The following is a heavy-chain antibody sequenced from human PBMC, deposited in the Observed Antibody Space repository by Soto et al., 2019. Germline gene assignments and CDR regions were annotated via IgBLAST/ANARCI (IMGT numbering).Heavy chain of an antibody. CDR3: ARGCTGYCSGGTGYWFDP. V-gene: IGHV3-21*01. D-gene: IGHD2-15*01. CDR1: GFSFSSYS. J-gene: IGHJ5*02. CDR2: ISSSASHI. Sequence: EVQLVESGGGLVKPGGSLRLSCAASGFSFSSYSMNWVRQAPGKGLEWVSSISSSASHINYADSVKGRFTISRDNAKKSLNLQMSSLRAGDTAVYYCARGCTGYCSGGTGYWFDPWGQGTLVTVSS.